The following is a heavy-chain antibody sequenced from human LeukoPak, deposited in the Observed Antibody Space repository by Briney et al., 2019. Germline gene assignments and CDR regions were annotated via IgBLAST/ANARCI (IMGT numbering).Heavy chain of an antibody. CDR1: GFTFSSYS. CDR3: ARVLRYCSGGNCYSGGLGYMDV. D-gene: IGHD2-15*01. J-gene: IGHJ6*03. CDR2: ISRSGSTK. V-gene: IGHV3-48*04. Sequence: GESLRLSCEASGFTFSSYSMNWVRQAPGEGLEWVSSISRSGSTKYYADSVKGRFTISRDNAKNSLFLQMNSLRAEDTAVYYCARVLRYCSGGNCYSGGLGYMDVWGKGTTVTISS.